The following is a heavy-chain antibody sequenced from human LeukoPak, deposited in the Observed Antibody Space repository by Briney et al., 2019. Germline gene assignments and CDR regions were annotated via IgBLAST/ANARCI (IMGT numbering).Heavy chain of an antibody. CDR2: PDTGYA. D-gene: IGHD3-22*01. V-gene: IGHV1-24*01. CDR3: ATLLPYYYDSSGYRGGFDY. Sequence: PDTGYADYAQKFQGRVTMTEDTSTDTAYMELSSLRSEDTAVYYCATLLPYYYDSSGYRGGFDYWGQGTLVTVSS. J-gene: IGHJ4*02.